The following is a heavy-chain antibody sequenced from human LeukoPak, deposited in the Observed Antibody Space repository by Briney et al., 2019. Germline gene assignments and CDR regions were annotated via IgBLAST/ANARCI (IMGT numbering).Heavy chain of an antibody. Sequence: GGSLRLSCAASGFTFSDYYMSWIRQAPGKGLEWVSYISGSGSTIYYADSVKGRFTISRDNAKNSLFLQMSSLRVEDTAIYYCARDRPALDAFDIWGQGTMVTVSS. CDR3: ARDRPALDAFDI. CDR1: GFTFSDYY. CDR2: ISGSGSTI. V-gene: IGHV3-11*04. J-gene: IGHJ3*02.